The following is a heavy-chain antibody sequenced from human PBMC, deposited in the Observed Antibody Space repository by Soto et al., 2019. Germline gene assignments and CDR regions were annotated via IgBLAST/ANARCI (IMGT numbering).Heavy chain of an antibody. CDR1: GFTFSTYA. D-gene: IGHD6-25*01. V-gene: IGHV3-23*01. CDR2: VSASGLNT. J-gene: IGHJ4*02. Sequence: GRSLRLSCAASGFTFSTYAMAWVRQAPGKGLEWVSGVSASGLNTDYADPVKGRFYISRDNSKNTVSLHMNSLRAEDTALYYCEKYPKRRTSGYFFDYWCQGIPVTVS. CDR3: EKYPKRRTSGYFFDY.